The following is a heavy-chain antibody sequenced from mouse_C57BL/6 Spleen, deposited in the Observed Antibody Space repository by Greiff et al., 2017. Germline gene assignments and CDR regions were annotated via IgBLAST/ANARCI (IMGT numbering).Heavy chain of an antibody. V-gene: IGHV5-17*01. CDR3: ARLGGYYSYYFDY. CDR1: GFTFSDYG. J-gene: IGHJ2*01. D-gene: IGHD2-3*01. CDR2: ISSGSSTI. Sequence: EVKLQESGGGLVKPGGSLKLSCAASGFTFSDYGMHWVRQAPEKGLEWVAYISSGSSTIYYADTVKGRFTISRDNAKNTLFLQMTSLRSEDTAMYYCARLGGYYSYYFDYWGQGTTLTVSS.